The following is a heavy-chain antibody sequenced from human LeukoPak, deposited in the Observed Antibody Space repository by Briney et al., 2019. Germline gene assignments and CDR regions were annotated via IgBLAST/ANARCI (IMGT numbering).Heavy chain of an antibody. V-gene: IGHV3-48*04. CDR3: ARDRLTTVTTFHFDY. Sequence: PGGSLRLSCAASGFTFSSYSMNWVRQAPGKGLEWVSYISSSSSTIYYADSVKGRFTISRDNAKNSLYLQMSSLRAEDTAVYYCARDRLTTVTTFHFDYWGQGTLVTVSS. CDR1: GFTFSSYS. J-gene: IGHJ4*02. D-gene: IGHD4-17*01. CDR2: ISSSSSTI.